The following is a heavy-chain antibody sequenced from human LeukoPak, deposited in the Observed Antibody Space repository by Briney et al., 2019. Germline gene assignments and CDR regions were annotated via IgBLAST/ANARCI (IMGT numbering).Heavy chain of an antibody. CDR1: GFSFSSYA. CDR3: VRCTVTYSFDY. J-gene: IGHJ4*02. D-gene: IGHD2-8*02. V-gene: IGHV3-64D*06. Sequence: GGSLRLSCSASGFSFSSYAMHWVRQAPGKGLEYVSAISSNGGSTYYADSVKGRFTISRDNSKNTLYLQMRCLRAEDTAVYYCVRCTVTYSFDYWGQGTLVTVSS. CDR2: ISSNGGST.